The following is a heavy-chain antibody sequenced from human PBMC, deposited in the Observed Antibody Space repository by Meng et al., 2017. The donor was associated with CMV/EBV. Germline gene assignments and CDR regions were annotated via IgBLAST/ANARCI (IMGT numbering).Heavy chain of an antibody. CDR1: GGSISSGDYY. CDR3: AREGDNPFDY. J-gene: IGHJ4*02. Sequence: VHPQEWGPGLVKPSPSRSLPCTVSGGSISSGDYYWSWIRQPPGKGLEWIGYIYYSGSTYYNPSLKSRVTISVDTSKNQFSLKLSSVTAADTAVYYCAREGDNPFDYWGQGTLVTVSS. CDR2: IYYSGST. D-gene: IGHD2-21*02. V-gene: IGHV4-30-4*08.